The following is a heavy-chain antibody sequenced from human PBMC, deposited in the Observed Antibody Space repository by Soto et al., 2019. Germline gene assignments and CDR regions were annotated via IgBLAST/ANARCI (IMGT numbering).Heavy chain of an antibody. J-gene: IGHJ4*02. V-gene: IGHV2-26*01. Sequence: SGPTLVNPTETLTLTCTVSGFSLSNARMGVSWIRQPPGKALEWLAHIFSNDEKSYSTSLKSRLTISKDTSKSQVVLTMTNMDPVDTATYYCARTQYYYDSSGHDYWGQGTLVTVSS. CDR1: GFSLSNARMG. CDR3: ARTQYYYDSSGHDY. CDR2: IFSNDEK. D-gene: IGHD3-22*01.